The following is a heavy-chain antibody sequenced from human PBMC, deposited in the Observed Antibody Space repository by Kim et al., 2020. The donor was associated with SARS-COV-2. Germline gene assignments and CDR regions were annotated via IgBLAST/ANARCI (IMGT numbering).Heavy chain of an antibody. CDR1: GFTFSSYG. CDR3: AKQGYSDGYPINYFDY. CDR2: ISYDGSNK. Sequence: GGSLRLSCAASGFTFSSYGMHWVRQAPGKGLEWVAVISYDGSNKYYADSVKGRFTISRDNSKNTLYLQMNSLRAEDTAVYYCAKQGYSDGYPINYFDYWGQGTLVTVSS. J-gene: IGHJ4*02. V-gene: IGHV3-30*18. D-gene: IGHD5-18*01.